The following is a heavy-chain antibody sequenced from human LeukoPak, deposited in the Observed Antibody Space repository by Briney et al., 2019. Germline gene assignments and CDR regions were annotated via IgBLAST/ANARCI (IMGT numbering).Heavy chain of an antibody. CDR1: GGSISGYY. V-gene: IGHV4-59*08. CDR3: ARSWLRLYFDY. Sequence: SETLSLTCSISGGSISGYYWSWIRQPPGKGLEWIGYIYYSGSTNYNPSLKSRVTISVDTSKNQFSLKLSSVTAADTAVYYCARSWLRLYFDYWGQGTLVTVSS. J-gene: IGHJ4*02. D-gene: IGHD5-12*01. CDR2: IYYSGST.